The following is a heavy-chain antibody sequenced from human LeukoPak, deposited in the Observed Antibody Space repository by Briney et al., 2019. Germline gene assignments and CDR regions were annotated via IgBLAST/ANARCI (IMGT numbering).Heavy chain of an antibody. D-gene: IGHD5-12*01. Sequence: GGSLRLSCAASEFTFSTYGMHWVRQAPGKGLEWVAVIWYDGSNKYYADSVKGRFTISRDNSKNTLYLQMNSLRAEDTAVYYCARGIVAHEWDFDYWGQGTLVTVSS. V-gene: IGHV3-33*08. CDR1: EFTFSTYG. CDR3: ARGIVAHEWDFDY. CDR2: IWYDGSNK. J-gene: IGHJ4*02.